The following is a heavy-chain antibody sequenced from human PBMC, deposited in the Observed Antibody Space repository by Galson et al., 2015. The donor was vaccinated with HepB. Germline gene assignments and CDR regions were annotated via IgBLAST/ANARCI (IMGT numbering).Heavy chain of an antibody. V-gene: IGHV3-30*04. CDR1: GFTFSSYA. CDR2: ISYDGSNK. CDR3: ATGGLAYGDPTPPFDY. D-gene: IGHD4-17*01. Sequence: SLRLSCAASGFTFSSYAMHWVRQAPGKGLEWVAVISYDGSNKYYADSVKGRFTISRDNSKNTLYLQMNSLRAEDTAVYYCATGGLAYGDPTPPFDYWGQGTLVTVSS. J-gene: IGHJ4*02.